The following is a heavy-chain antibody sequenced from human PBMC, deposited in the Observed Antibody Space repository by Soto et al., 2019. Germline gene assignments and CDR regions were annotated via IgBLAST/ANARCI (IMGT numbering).Heavy chain of an antibody. CDR1: GYTFPTYA. D-gene: IGHD4-17*01. Sequence: QVQLVQSGAEVKKPGASVEVSCKASGYTFPTYAIHWVRQAPGQRLEWMGWINPGTGSAIYSRMFQGRVTFTRDTSASTAYMELDSLTSEDTAVYYCAREVTTVSRFDYWGQGTLVTVSS. CDR3: AREVTTVSRFDY. V-gene: IGHV1-3*01. J-gene: IGHJ4*02. CDR2: INPGTGSA.